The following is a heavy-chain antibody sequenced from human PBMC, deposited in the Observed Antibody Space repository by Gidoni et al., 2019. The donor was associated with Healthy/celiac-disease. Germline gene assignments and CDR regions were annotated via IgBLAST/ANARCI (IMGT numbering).Heavy chain of an antibody. Sequence: QLQLQESGPGLVKPSETLSLTCTVSGCSISSSSYYWGWIRQPPGKGLEWIGSIYYSGSTYYNPSLKSRVTISVDTSKNQFSLKLSSVTAADTAVYYCARVFLANWFDPWGQGTLVTVSS. V-gene: IGHV4-39*01. CDR1: GCSISSSSYY. CDR2: IYYSGST. J-gene: IGHJ5*02. CDR3: ARVFLANWFDP.